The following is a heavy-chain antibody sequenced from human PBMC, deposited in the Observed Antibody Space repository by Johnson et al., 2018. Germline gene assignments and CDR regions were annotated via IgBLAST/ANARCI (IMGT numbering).Heavy chain of an antibody. CDR3: ARGFRDSSGKEYFQH. Sequence: VQLLESGAEVKKPGASXKVSCKASGYTFASYDINWVRQATRQGLEWMGWMNPNSGNTGYAQKCQGRVTMTRNTSIGTAYMELSSRRSDDTAVYYCARGFRDSSGKEYFQHWGQGTLVTVSS. CDR1: GYTFASYD. V-gene: IGHV1-8*01. CDR2: MNPNSGNT. J-gene: IGHJ1*01. D-gene: IGHD3-22*01.